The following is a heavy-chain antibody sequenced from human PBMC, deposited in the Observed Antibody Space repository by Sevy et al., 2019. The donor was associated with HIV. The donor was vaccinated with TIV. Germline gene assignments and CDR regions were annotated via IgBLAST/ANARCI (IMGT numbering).Heavy chain of an antibody. J-gene: IGHJ6*02. CDR1: GFTFSTYG. Sequence: GGSLGLSCAASGFTFSTYGMHWVRQAPGKGLEWVAFIRFDGSIKYYTDSVKGRLTISRDNSKNTLYLRMNSLRAEDTAVYFCAKVLHIVEIPAAIDYYYGMDVWGQGTTVTVSS. CDR3: AKVLHIVEIPAAIDYYYGMDV. CDR2: IRFDGSIK. V-gene: IGHV3-30*02. D-gene: IGHD2-2*01.